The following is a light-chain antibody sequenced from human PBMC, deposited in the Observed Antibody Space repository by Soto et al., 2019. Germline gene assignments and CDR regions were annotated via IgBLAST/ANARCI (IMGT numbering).Light chain of an antibody. V-gene: IGLV2-14*01. CDR2: DVT. CDR1: RSDVGGYNY. J-gene: IGLJ1*01. CDR3: SSYTSSSTYV. Sequence: QSVLTQPASVSGSPGQSITISCTGTRSDVGGYNYVYWHQQHPGKAPKLMIYDVTNRPSGVSDRFSGSKSGNTASLTLSGLQAEDEADYYCSSYTSSSTYVFGAGTKVTVL.